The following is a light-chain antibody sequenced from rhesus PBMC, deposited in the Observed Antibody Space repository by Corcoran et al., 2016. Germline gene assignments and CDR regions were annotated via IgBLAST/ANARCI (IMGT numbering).Light chain of an antibody. CDR2: AAS. Sequence: DFQMTQSPSSLSASVGDRVTFTCSAILGICTYLRWYQHKQGKAPKRLIYAASSSESGVPSRFSGSGSGTEITLTISSLEPEDFATYYCLQYNSKPFTFGRGTKLDVK. CDR3: LQYNSKPFT. J-gene: IGKJ3*01. CDR1: LGICTY. V-gene: IGKV1-36*01.